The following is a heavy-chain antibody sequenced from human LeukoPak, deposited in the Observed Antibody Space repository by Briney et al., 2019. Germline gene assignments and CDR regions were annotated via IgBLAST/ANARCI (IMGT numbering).Heavy chain of an antibody. D-gene: IGHD3-22*01. J-gene: IGHJ4*02. CDR2: IYPGDSDT. Sequence: GESLKISCNGSGYTFTNYWIAWVRQMPGKGLEWMGIIYPGDSDTRYSPSFQGQVTISADKSINTAYLQWSSLKASDTAMYYCARSRGSLTFSDYWGQGTLVTVSS. CDR3: ARSRGSLTFSDY. CDR1: GYTFTNYW. V-gene: IGHV5-51*01.